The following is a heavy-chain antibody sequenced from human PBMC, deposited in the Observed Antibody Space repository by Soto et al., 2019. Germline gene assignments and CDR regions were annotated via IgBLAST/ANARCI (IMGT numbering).Heavy chain of an antibody. J-gene: IGHJ4*02. D-gene: IGHD3-3*01. CDR3: AKTGFWSGYRVVDY. CDR2: INYSGST. V-gene: IGHV4-39*01. Sequence: TLSLTCTVSGGSISSSSSYWGWIRQPPGKGLEWIGSINYSGSTYYNPSLKSRITISVDTSKNQFSLKLSSVTAADTAVYFCAKTGFWSGYRVVDYWGQGTLVTVSS. CDR1: GGSISSSSSY.